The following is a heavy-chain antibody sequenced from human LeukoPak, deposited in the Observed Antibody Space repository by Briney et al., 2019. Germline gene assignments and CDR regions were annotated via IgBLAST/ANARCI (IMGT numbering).Heavy chain of an antibody. CDR3: ARVGVSSFHDTFDL. V-gene: IGHV4-30-4*01. Sequence: SQTLSLTCTVSGGSNSSGDYHWSWIRQPPGKGLEWIGYIYYRGSTYYNPSLKSRLTISVDTSKNQFSLKLSSVTAADTAVYYCARVGVSSFHDTFDLWGQGTMVTVSS. D-gene: IGHD3-16*01. CDR1: GGSNSSGDYH. J-gene: IGHJ3*01. CDR2: IYYRGST.